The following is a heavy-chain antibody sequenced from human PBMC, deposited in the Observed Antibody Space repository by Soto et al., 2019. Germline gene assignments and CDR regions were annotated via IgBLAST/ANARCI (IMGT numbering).Heavy chain of an antibody. CDR1: GFTFSSYS. D-gene: IGHD2-15*01. V-gene: IGHV3-48*02. CDR2: ISSSSSTI. Sequence: PGGSLRLSCAASGFTFSSYSMNWVRQAPGKGLEWVSYISSSSSTIYYADSVKGRFTISRDNAKNSLYLQMNSLRDEDTAVYYCARDLTVVVVAANWHYWFDPWGQGTLVTVSS. CDR3: ARDLTVVVVAANWHYWFDP. J-gene: IGHJ5*02.